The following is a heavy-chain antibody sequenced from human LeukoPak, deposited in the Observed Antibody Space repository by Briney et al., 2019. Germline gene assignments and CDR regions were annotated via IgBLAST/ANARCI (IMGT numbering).Heavy chain of an antibody. J-gene: IGHJ4*02. CDR2: IYDSGST. CDR3: ARGGDHAGVY. V-gene: IGHV4-39*07. D-gene: IGHD1-14*01. CDR1: GGSISSNNYF. Sequence: PSETLSLTCTVSGGSISSNNYFWGWIRQPPGKGLEWIGSIYDSGSTYYNPSLKSRVTISVDTSKNQFSLKLSSVTAADTAVYYCARGGDHAGVYWGQGTLVTVSS.